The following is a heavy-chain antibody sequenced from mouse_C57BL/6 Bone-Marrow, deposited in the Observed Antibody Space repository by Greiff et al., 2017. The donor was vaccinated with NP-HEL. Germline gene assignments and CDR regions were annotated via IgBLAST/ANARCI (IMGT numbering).Heavy chain of an antibody. J-gene: IGHJ1*03. V-gene: IGHV1-61*01. CDR3: ARALTGTDFDV. CDR1: GYTFTSYW. CDR2: IYPSDSET. D-gene: IGHD4-1*01. Sequence: QVQLQQPGAELVRPGSSVTLSCKASGYTFTSYWMDWVKQRPGQGLEWIGNIYPSDSETHYNQKFKDKATLTVDKSSSTAYMQLSSLTSEDSAVYYCARALTGTDFDVWGTGTTVTVSS.